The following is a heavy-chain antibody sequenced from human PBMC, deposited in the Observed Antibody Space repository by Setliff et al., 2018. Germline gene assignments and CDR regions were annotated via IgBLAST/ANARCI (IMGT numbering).Heavy chain of an antibody. CDR1: GGTFSSYA. CDR2: IIPILGIA. Sequence: ASVKVSCKASGGTFSSYAISWVRQAPGQGLEWMGGIIPILGIANYAQKFQGRVTITADESTSTAYMELSSLRSEDTAAYYCARVVVVTAIPFYYYYGMDVWGQGTTVTVSS. J-gene: IGHJ6*02. CDR3: ARVVVVTAIPFYYYYGMDV. D-gene: IGHD2-21*02. V-gene: IGHV1-69*10.